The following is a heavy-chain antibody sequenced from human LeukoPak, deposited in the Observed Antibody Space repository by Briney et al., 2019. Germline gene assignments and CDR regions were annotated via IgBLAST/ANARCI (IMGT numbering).Heavy chain of an antibody. V-gene: IGHV2-26*01. D-gene: IGHD3-22*01. CDR1: GFSLSNARMG. J-gene: IGHJ4*02. CDR3: ARMSGYYDTSGYYYVFDY. CDR2: IFSNDEK. Sequence: SGPTLVNPTETLMLTCTVSGFSLSNARMGVSWIRQPPGKALEWLANIFSNDEKSYSTSLKSRLTISKDTSKSQVVLTMTNMDPVDTATYYCARMSGYYDTSGYYYVFDYWGQGTLVTVSS.